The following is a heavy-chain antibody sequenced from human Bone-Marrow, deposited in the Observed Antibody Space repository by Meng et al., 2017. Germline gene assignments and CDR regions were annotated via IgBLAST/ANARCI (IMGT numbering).Heavy chain of an antibody. D-gene: IGHD1-1*01. CDR3: ARARNGNWFDP. V-gene: IGHV3-30*04. CDR1: GFTFSSYA. J-gene: IGHJ5*02. CDR2: ISYDGSNK. Sequence: GGSLRLSCAASGFTFSSYAMHWVRQAPGKGLEWVAVISYDGSNKYYADSVKGRFTISRDNSKNTVYLQMNSLRAEDTAVYYCARARNGNWFDPWGQGTLVTVSS.